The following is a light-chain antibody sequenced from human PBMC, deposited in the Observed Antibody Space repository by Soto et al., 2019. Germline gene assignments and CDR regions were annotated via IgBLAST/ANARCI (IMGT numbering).Light chain of an antibody. J-gene: IGLJ3*02. CDR2: RDS. Sequence: SSELTQPLSVSVALGQTARITCGGNNIGSKNVHWYQQKPGQAPVLVIYRDSNRPSGIPGRFSGSNSRNTATLTISRAQAGDEADYYCQVCDSSTARVFGGGTKLTVL. CDR1: NIGSKN. V-gene: IGLV3-9*01. CDR3: QVCDSSTARV.